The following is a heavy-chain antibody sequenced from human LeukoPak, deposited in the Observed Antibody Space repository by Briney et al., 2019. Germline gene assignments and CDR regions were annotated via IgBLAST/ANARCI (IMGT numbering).Heavy chain of an antibody. J-gene: IGHJ3*02. V-gene: IGHV4-59*01. CDR2: IYYSGST. Sequence: SETLSLTCTVSGGSISSYYWSWIRQPPGKGLEWIGYIYYSGSTNYNPSLKSRVTISVDTSKNQFSLQLSSVTAADTAVYYCARGGDFWSGPKGDAFDIWGQGTMVTVSS. CDR3: ARGGDFWSGPKGDAFDI. D-gene: IGHD3-3*01. CDR1: GGSISSYY.